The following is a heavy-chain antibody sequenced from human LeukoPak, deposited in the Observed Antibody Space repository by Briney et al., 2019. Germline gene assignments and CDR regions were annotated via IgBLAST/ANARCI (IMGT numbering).Heavy chain of an antibody. Sequence: ASVKVSCKASGYTFTGYYMHWVRQAPGQGLEWMGWINPNSGGTNYAQKFQGKVTMTRDTSISTAYMELSRLRYDDTAVYYCARAAEGVIVIGYYYMDVWGKGTTVTVSS. J-gene: IGHJ6*03. CDR1: GYTFTGYY. CDR3: ARAAEGVIVIGYYYMDV. V-gene: IGHV1-2*02. CDR2: INPNSGGT. D-gene: IGHD3-16*02.